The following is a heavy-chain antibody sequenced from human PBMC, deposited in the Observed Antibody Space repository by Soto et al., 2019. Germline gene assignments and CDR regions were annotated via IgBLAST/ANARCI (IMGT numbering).Heavy chain of an antibody. CDR2: IKSKTDGGTT. CDR1: GFTFSNAW. D-gene: IGHD6-13*01. J-gene: IGHJ3*02. Sequence: GSLRLSCAASGFTFSNAWMSWVRQAPGKGLEWVGRIKSKTDGGTTDYAAPVKGRFTISRDDSKNTLYLQMNSLKTEDTAVYYCTTEDRQQDAFDIWGQGTMVTVSS. CDR3: TTEDRQQDAFDI. V-gene: IGHV3-15*01.